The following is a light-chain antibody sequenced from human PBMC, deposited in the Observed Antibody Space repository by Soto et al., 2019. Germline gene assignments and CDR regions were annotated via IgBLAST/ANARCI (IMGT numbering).Light chain of an antibody. Sequence: EIVLTQSPGTLSLSPGERATLSCRASQSVSNNYLAWYQQKPGQGPRLLIYRASNRDTGIPDRFSGSGSGTAFTSTIGRLEPEDFAVYDCQQYAMTWTFGQGTKVEFK. CDR3: QQYAMTWT. J-gene: IGKJ1*01. CDR1: QSVSNNY. V-gene: IGKV3-20*01. CDR2: RAS.